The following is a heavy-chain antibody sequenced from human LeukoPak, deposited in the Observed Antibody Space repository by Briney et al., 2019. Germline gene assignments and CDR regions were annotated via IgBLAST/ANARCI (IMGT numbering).Heavy chain of an antibody. CDR1: GFTFSSYG. CDR2: IWYDGSNK. V-gene: IGHV3-33*01. J-gene: IGHJ5*02. Sequence: GGSLRLSCAASGFTFSSYGMHWVRQAPGKGLEWVAVIWYDGSNKYYAYSVKGRFTIYRDNSKNTLYLQMNSLRAEDTAVYYCARGMHSSSWSSVGNWFDPWGQGTLVTVSS. D-gene: IGHD6-13*01. CDR3: ARGMHSSSWSSVGNWFDP.